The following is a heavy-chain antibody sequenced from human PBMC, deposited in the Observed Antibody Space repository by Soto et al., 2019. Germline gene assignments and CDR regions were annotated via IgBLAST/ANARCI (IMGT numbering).Heavy chain of an antibody. Sequence: QVQLVQSGAEVKKPGSSVKVSCKASGGTFSSYTISWVRQAPGQGLEWMGRIIPILGIANYAQKFQGRVTITADKSTSTAYIELSSLRSEDTAVYYCASSRYCSGGSCYSRYYYMDVWGKGTTVTVSS. V-gene: IGHV1-69*02. D-gene: IGHD2-15*01. CDR1: GGTFSSYT. CDR3: ASSRYCSGGSCYSRYYYMDV. CDR2: IIPILGIA. J-gene: IGHJ6*03.